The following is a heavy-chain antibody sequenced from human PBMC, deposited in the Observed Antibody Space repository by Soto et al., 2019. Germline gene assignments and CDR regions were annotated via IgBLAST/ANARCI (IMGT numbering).Heavy chain of an antibody. CDR2: IYYSGST. Sequence: SETLSLTCTVSGGSISSGNYYWAWVRQPPGKGLEWIGDIYYSGSTYYNPSLTSRATISRDTSKNQFSLKLNSVTAADTAVYYCVRHPQHPNFDYWGQGTLVTVS. V-gene: IGHV4-39*01. J-gene: IGHJ4*02. CDR3: VRHPQHPNFDY. CDR1: GGSISSGNYY.